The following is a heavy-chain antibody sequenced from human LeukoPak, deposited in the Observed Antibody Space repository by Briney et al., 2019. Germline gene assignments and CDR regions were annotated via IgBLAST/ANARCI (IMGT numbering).Heavy chain of an antibody. CDR1: GDSIVSGSYY. D-gene: IGHD2-15*01. Sequence: SQTLSLTCTVSGDSIVSGSYYWTWIRQPAGKTLEWIGRVYTSGSTNYNPSVESRATISINTADNQFSLRLSSVTAADTAIYYCATVWWHRGHWFDSWCQGTLVAVSS. CDR2: VYTSGST. CDR3: ATVWWHRGHWFDS. V-gene: IGHV4-61*02. J-gene: IGHJ5*01.